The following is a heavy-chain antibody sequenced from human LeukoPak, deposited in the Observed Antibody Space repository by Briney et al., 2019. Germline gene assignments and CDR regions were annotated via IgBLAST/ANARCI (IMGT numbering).Heavy chain of an antibody. J-gene: IGHJ6*03. CDR2: INHSGST. Sequence: SETLSLTCAVYGGSFSGYYWSWIRQPPGKGLEWIGEINHSGSTNYNPSLKSRVTISVDTSKNQFSLKLSSVTAADTAVYYCARVYISSSGLRYYMDVWGKGTTVTVSS. D-gene: IGHD6-6*01. CDR1: GGSFSGYY. CDR3: ARVYISSSGLRYYMDV. V-gene: IGHV4-34*01.